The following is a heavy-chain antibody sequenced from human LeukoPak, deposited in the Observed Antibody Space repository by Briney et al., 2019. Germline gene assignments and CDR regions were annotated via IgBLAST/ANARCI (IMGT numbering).Heavy chain of an antibody. D-gene: IGHD2-21*01. V-gene: IGHV3-53*01. CDR3: AKAYCGGDCYSSSDYYYYYMDV. CDR1: GFTVSSNY. CDR2: IYSGGST. Sequence: GGSLRLSCAASGFTVSSNYMSWVRQAPGKGLEWVSVIYSGGSTYYADSVKGRFTISRDNSKNTLYLQMNSLRAEDTAVYYCAKAYCGGDCYSSSDYYYYYMDVWGKGTTVTVSS. J-gene: IGHJ6*03.